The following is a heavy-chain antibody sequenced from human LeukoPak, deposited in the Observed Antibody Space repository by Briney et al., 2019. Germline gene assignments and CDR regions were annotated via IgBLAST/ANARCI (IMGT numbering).Heavy chain of an antibody. J-gene: IGHJ5*02. Sequence: SQTLSLTCAISGDSVSSNSAAWNWIRQSLSRGLEWLGRTYYRSKWYNDYAVSVKSRITINPDTSKNQFSLQLNSVTPEDTAVYYCARDLAVAGNLFDPWGQGTLVTVSS. D-gene: IGHD6-19*01. CDR1: GDSVSSNSAA. V-gene: IGHV6-1*01. CDR3: ARDLAVAGNLFDP. CDR2: TYYRSKWYN.